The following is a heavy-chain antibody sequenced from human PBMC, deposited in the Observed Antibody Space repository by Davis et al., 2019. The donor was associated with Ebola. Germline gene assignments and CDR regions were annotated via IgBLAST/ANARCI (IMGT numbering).Heavy chain of an antibody. CDR1: GGTFTNYA. CDR3: ARGKWFDP. V-gene: IGHV1-69*04. J-gene: IGHJ5*02. CDR2: IIPVVDTK. Sequence: AASVKVSCKTSGGTFTNYAVNWVRQAPGQGLEWMGRIIPVVDTKDYAQKFQGRVTLTADKATNTAYMELRGLRFDDTAVYYCARGKWFDPWGQGTRVSVTS.